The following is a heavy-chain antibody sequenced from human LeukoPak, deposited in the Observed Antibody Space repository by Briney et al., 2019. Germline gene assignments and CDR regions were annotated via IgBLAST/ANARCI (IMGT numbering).Heavy chain of an antibody. D-gene: IGHD5-12*01. Sequence: PGGSLRLSCAASGFTFSSYAMHWVRQAPGKGLEWVAVISYDGSNKYYADSVKGRFTISRDNSKNTLYLQMNSLRAEDTAVYYCARGKYGGYFIDYWGQGTLGTVSS. CDR3: ARGKYGGYFIDY. CDR1: GFTFSSYA. CDR2: ISYDGSNK. V-gene: IGHV3-30-3*01. J-gene: IGHJ4*02.